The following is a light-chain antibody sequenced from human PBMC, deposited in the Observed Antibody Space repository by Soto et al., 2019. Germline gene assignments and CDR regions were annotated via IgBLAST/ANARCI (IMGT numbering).Light chain of an antibody. J-gene: IGKJ4*01. V-gene: IGKV2-40*01. CDR2: TVS. CDR1: ESLLDSDDGNTY. CDR3: MQCIELPLT. Sequence: DIVMTQTPLSLPVTPGEPASICCRSSESLLDSDDGNTYLDWYLQKPGQSPQLLIYTVSYRASGVPDRFSGSGSGTDFTLKISRVEAEDVGGYYCMQCIELPLTFGGGTKVDIK.